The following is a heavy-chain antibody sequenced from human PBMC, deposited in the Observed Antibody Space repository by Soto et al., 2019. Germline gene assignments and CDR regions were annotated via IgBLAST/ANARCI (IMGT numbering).Heavy chain of an antibody. CDR1: GFTFRNYA. CDR2: ISVSGSST. CDR3: AKGMYYYDSSGYRLFDY. V-gene: IGHV3-23*01. J-gene: IGHJ4*02. Sequence: PGGALRLSCGASGFTFRNYAMDWVRQAPGKGLEWVSGISVSGSSTYYADSVKGRFTVSRDNSKSTVFLQMNSLRAEDTAVYFCAKGMYYYDSSGYRLFDYWGQGTLVTVSS. D-gene: IGHD3-22*01.